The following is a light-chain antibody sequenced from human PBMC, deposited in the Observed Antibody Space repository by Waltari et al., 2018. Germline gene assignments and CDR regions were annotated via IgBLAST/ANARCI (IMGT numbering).Light chain of an antibody. CDR2: DFS. V-gene: IGLV2-14*03. CDR3: SSYTSARTWV. Sequence: QSALTQPASVSGSPGQSITISCTGTSTYVGGYNSFPWHQQHPGKAPKLIIYDFSNRPSGVSNRFPGSKSGNTASLTISGLQAEDEAEYFCSSYTSARTWVFGGGTKLTVL. J-gene: IGLJ3*02. CDR1: STYVGGYNS.